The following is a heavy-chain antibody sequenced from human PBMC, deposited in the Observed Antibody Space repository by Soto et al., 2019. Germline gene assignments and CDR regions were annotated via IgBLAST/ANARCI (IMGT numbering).Heavy chain of an antibody. CDR2: IYSGGST. CDR1: GFTVSSNY. Sequence: EVQLVESGGGLIQPGGSLRLSCAASGFTVSSNYMSWVRQAPGKGLEWVSVIYSGGSTYDADSVKCRFNISRVNSKNTLYLQMSSLRAEDTAVYYCARGEGDGYNYEGPFDYWGQGTLVTVSS. CDR3: ARGEGDGYNYEGPFDY. J-gene: IGHJ4*02. V-gene: IGHV3-53*01. D-gene: IGHD5-12*01.